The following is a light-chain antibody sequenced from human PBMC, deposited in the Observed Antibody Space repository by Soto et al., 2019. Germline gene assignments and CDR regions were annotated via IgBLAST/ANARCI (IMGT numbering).Light chain of an antibody. V-gene: IGLV2-14*01. J-gene: IGLJ2*01. CDR2: DVS. Sequence: QSVLTQPASVSESPGQSVTISCTGTSSDVGGYDYVSWYQQHPGKAPQLLIYDVSIRPSGVSDRFSGSKSGNTASLTISGLQAEDEADYYCNSYTSSSTVAFGGGTQLTVL. CDR3: NSYTSSSTVA. CDR1: SSDVGGYDY.